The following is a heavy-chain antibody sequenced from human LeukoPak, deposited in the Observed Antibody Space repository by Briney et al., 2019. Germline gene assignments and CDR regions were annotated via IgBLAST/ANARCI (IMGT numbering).Heavy chain of an antibody. CDR2: INHSGST. V-gene: IGHV4-34*01. CDR1: GGSFSGYY. Sequence: SETLSLTCAVYGGSFSGYYWSWIRQPPGKGLEGIGEINHSGSTNYNPSLKSRVTISVDTSKNQFSLKLSSVTAADTAAYYCARGLKVDTAMVRAFDIWGQGTMVTVSS. CDR3: ARGLKVDTAMVRAFDI. D-gene: IGHD5-18*01. J-gene: IGHJ3*02.